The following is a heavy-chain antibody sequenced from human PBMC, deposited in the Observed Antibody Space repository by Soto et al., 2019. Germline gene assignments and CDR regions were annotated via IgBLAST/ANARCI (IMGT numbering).Heavy chain of an antibody. Sequence: ASVKVSCKASGYTFTSYDINWVRQATGQGLEWMGWMNPNSGNSGYAQRFQGRVTMTRNTSISTAYVELSSLRSEDTAVYYCARGINYYDSGDDAFDIWGQGTMVTVSS. D-gene: IGHD3-10*01. V-gene: IGHV1-8*01. CDR3: ARGINYYDSGDDAFDI. J-gene: IGHJ3*02. CDR1: GYTFTSYD. CDR2: MNPNSGNS.